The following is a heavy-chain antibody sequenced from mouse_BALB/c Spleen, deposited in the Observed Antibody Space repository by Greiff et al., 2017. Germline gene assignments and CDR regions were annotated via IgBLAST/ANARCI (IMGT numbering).Heavy chain of an antibody. D-gene: IGHD2-4*01. CDR3: ARSTMITLFAY. CDR2: ISSGGGST. Sequence: EVKLMESGGGLVKPGGSLKLSCAASGFAFSSYDMSWVRQTPEKRLEWVAYISSGGGSTYYPDTVKGRFTISRDNAKNTLYLQMSSLKSEDTAMYYCARSTMITLFAYWGQGTLVTVSA. V-gene: IGHV5-12-1*01. CDR1: GFAFSSYD. J-gene: IGHJ3*01.